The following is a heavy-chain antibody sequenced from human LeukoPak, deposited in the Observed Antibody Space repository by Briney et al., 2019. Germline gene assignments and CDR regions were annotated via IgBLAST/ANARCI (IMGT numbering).Heavy chain of an antibody. CDR3: ARRGYCSSTSCHDAFDI. Sequence: GESLQISCKGSGYSFTSYWIGWVRQLPGKGLEWMGIIYPGDSDTRYSPSFQGQVTISADTSISTAYLQWSSLKASDTAMYYCARRGYCSSTSCHDAFDIWGQGTMVTVSS. V-gene: IGHV5-51*01. CDR1: GYSFTSYW. CDR2: IYPGDSDT. J-gene: IGHJ3*02. D-gene: IGHD2-2*01.